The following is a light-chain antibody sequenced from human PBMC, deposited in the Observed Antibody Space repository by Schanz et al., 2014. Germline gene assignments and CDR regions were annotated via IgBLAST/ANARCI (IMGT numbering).Light chain of an antibody. V-gene: IGKV1-5*01. CDR1: QNINTW. CDR3: LQYSSYWT. CDR2: HAS. J-gene: IGKJ1*01. Sequence: DIQVTQSPSTLSASVGDRVTITCRASQNINTWLAWYQQKPGKAPKLLIFHASNLGSGVPSRFSGSGSGTEFTLTISGLQPDDFSTYFCLQYSSYWTFGQGTKVESK.